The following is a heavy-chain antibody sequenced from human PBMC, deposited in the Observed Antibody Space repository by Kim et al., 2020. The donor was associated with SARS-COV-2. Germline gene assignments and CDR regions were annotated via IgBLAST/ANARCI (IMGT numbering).Heavy chain of an antibody. CDR2: ISGSGSTT. CDR1: GFTFSSFA. D-gene: IGHD2-15*01. CDR3: AKGSGGSCYSSCDY. J-gene: IGHJ4*02. Sequence: GGSLRLSCAASGFTFSSFAMSWVRQAPGKGLEWVSAISGSGSTTFYADSVKGRFTISRDSSKNTLYLQMNSLRAEDTAVYFCAKGSGGSCYSSCDYWGQGTLVTVSS. V-gene: IGHV3-23*01.